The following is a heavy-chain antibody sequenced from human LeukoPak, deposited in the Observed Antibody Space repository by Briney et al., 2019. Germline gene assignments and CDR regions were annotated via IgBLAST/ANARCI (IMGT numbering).Heavy chain of an antibody. Sequence: GSSVKVSCKASGGTFSSYAISWVRQAPGQGLEWMGGIIPIFGTANYAQKFQGRVTITADESTSTAYMELSSLRSEDTAVYYCARDSAPYGSGSYQDDAFDNWGQGTMVTVSS. J-gene: IGHJ3*02. CDR1: GGTFSSYA. D-gene: IGHD3-10*01. V-gene: IGHV1-69*01. CDR3: ARDSAPYGSGSYQDDAFDN. CDR2: IIPIFGTA.